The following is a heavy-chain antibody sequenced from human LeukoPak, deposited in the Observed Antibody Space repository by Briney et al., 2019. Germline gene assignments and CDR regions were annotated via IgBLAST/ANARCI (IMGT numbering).Heavy chain of an antibody. J-gene: IGHJ1*01. Sequence: ASVKVSCKASGYSFTAYFIHWVRQAPGQGLDWMGWVNPNTGDTLLSQKFQGRVTMTRDTSISTSYMELSRLRSDDTAMYFCARDPSTSPDAHWGQGTLVTVSS. CDR1: GYSFTAYF. V-gene: IGHV1-2*02. CDR3: ARDPSTSPDAH. CDR2: VNPNTGDT.